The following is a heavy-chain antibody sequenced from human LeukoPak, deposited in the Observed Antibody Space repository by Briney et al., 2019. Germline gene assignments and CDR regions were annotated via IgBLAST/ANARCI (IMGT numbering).Heavy chain of an antibody. CDR3: ARGIAAAGNH. J-gene: IGHJ4*02. CDR2: IYYSGST. V-gene: IGHV4-59*08. D-gene: IGHD6-13*01. Sequence: PSETLSLTCTVSGGSISSYYWSWIRQPPGKGLEWIGYIYYSGSTNYNPSLKSRVTISVDTSKNQFSLKLSSVTAADTAVYYCARGIAAAGNHWGQGTLVTVSS. CDR1: GGSISSYY.